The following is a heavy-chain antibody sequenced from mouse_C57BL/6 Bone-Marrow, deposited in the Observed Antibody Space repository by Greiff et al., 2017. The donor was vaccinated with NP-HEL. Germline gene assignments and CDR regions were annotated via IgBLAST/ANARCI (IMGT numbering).Heavy chain of an antibody. J-gene: IGHJ3*01. Sequence: EVQRVESGGDLVKPGGSLKLSCAASGFTFSSYGMSWVRQTPDKRLEWVATISSGGSYTYYPDSVKGRFTISRDNAKNTLYLQMSSLKPEDTAMYYCARHEEDGYYRAYWGQGTLVTVSA. CDR3: ARHEEDGYYRAY. CDR2: ISSGGSYT. V-gene: IGHV5-6*01. CDR1: GFTFSSYG. D-gene: IGHD2-3*01.